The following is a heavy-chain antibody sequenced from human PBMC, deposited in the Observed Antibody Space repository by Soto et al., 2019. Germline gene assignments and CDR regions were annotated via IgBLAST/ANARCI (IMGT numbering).Heavy chain of an antibody. D-gene: IGHD3-10*01. CDR3: AKDLEVRGLIGYYYYMDV. V-gene: IGHV3-30*18. CDR1: GFTFSSYG. CDR2: ISYDGSNK. Sequence: GGSLRLSCAASGFTFSSYGMHWVRQAPGKGLEWVAVISYDGSNKYYADSVKGRFTISRDNSKNTLYLQMNSLRAEDTAVYYCAKDLEVRGLIGYYYYMDVWGKGTTVTVSS. J-gene: IGHJ6*03.